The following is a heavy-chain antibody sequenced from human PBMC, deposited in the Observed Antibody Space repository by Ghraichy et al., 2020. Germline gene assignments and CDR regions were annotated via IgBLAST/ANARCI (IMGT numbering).Heavy chain of an antibody. CDR2: ISSSSTI. D-gene: IGHD3-16*01. Sequence: GGSLRLSCAASGFTFSSYSMNWVRQAPGKGLEWVSYISSSSTIYYADSVKGRFTISRDNAKNSLYLQMNSLRAEDTAVYYCARDSHYVWGSRYYGMDVWGQGTTVTVSS. CDR1: GFTFSSYS. V-gene: IGHV3-48*01. CDR3: ARDSHYVWGSRYYGMDV. J-gene: IGHJ6*02.